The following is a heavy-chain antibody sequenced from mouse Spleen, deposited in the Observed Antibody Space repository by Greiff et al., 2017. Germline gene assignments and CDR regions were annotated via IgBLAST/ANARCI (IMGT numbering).Heavy chain of an antibody. CDR2: INPGSGGT. Sequence: VKLMESGAELVRPGTSVKVSCKASGYAFTNYLIEWVKQRPGQGLEWIGVINPGSGGTNYNEKFKGKATLTADKSSSTAYMQLSSLTSEDSAVYYCARGRAYSFYAMDYWGQGTSVTVSS. V-gene: IGHV1-54*01. CDR3: ARGRAYSFYAMDY. D-gene: IGHD2-12*01. CDR1: GYAFTNYL. J-gene: IGHJ4*01.